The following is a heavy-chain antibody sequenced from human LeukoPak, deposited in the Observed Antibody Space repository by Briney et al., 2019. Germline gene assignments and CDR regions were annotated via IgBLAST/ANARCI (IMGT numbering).Heavy chain of an antibody. CDR2: IYYSGST. Sequence: PSETLSLTCTVSGGSISSYYWSWIRQPPGKGLEWIGYIYYSGSTNYNPSLKSRVTISVDTSKNQFSLKLSSVTAADTAVYYCARCPSCYTLGVTSGYYYYMDVWGKGTTVTVSS. CDR3: ARCPSCYTLGVTSGYYYYMDV. CDR1: GGSISSYY. D-gene: IGHD2-2*02. J-gene: IGHJ6*03. V-gene: IGHV4-59*01.